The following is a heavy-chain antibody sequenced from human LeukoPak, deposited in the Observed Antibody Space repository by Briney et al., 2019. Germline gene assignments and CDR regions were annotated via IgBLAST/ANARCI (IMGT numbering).Heavy chain of an antibody. D-gene: IGHD1-26*01. V-gene: IGHV3-23*01. CDR2: ISGSGGNT. J-gene: IGHJ4*02. Sequence: GGSLRLSCAASGFTFSSYDMSWVRQAPGKGLEWVSGISGSGGNTYYADSVKGRFTISRDNSKNTLYLQMNTLRSEDTAVYYCAKDGLKLQKYYFDYWGQGTLVTVSS. CDR1: GFTFSSYD. CDR3: AKDGLKLQKYYFDY.